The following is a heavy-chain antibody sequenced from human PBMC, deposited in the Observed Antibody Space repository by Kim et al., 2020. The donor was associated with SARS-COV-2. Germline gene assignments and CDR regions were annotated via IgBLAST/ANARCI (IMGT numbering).Heavy chain of an antibody. CDR2: ST. J-gene: IGHJ4*02. Sequence: STTYNPSLKSRVTISVDTSKNQCSLKLSSVTAADTAVYYCARADYGIAYWGQGTLVTVSS. CDR3: ARADYGIAY. V-gene: IGHV4-34*01. D-gene: IGHD4-17*01.